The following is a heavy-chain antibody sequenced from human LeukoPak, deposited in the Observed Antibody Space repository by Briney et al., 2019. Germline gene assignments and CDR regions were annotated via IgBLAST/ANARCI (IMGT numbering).Heavy chain of an antibody. J-gene: IGHJ4*02. D-gene: IGHD6-6*01. CDR2: IWYDGSNK. CDR3: TRDRSSSYFDY. Sequence: GGSLRLSCAASRFTFSNYGMHWVRQAPGKGLERVALIWYDGSNKNYADSVKGRFTISRDNSKNTLYLQMNSPRAEDTAMYYCTRDRSSSYFDYWGQGALVTVSS. V-gene: IGHV3-33*01. CDR1: RFTFSNYG.